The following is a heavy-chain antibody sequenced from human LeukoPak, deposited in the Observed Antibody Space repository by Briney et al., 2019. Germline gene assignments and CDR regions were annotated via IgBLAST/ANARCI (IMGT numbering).Heavy chain of an antibody. V-gene: IGHV4-38-2*02. CDR3: ARLMVGRPPWRRDCSGGSCYSAYYYYYMDV. Sequence: PSETLSLTCTVSGYSISSGYYWGWIRQPPGKGLEWIGSIYHSGSTYYNPSLKSRVTISVDTSKNQFSLKLSSVTAADTAVYYCARLMVGRPPWRRDCSGGSCYSAYYYYYMDVWGKGTTVTISS. CDR2: IYHSGST. CDR1: GYSISSGYY. J-gene: IGHJ6*03. D-gene: IGHD2-15*01.